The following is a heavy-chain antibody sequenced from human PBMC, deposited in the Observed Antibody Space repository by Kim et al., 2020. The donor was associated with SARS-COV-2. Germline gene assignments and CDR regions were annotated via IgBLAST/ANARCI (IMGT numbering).Heavy chain of an antibody. CDR3: TTELWFGATYYYYGMDV. V-gene: IGHV3-15*01. CDR1: GITFSNAW. CDR2: IKSKTDGGTT. D-gene: IGHD3-10*01. J-gene: IGHJ6*02. Sequence: GGSLRLSCAASGITFSNAWMSWVRQAPGKGLEWVGRIKSKTDGGTTDYAAPVKGRFTISRDDSKNTLYLQMNSLKTEDTAVYYCTTELWFGATYYYYGMDVWGQGTTVTVSS.